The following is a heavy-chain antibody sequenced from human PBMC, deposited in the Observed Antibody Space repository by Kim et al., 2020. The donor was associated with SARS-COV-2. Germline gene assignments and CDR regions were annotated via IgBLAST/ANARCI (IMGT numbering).Heavy chain of an antibody. CDR2: IDCGNGNT. CDR3: LGGFYFDY. J-gene: IGHJ4*02. V-gene: IGHV1-3*01. D-gene: IGHD3-16*01. Sequence: ASVKVSCKTSGHFFTRDSIHWVRQAPGQGLEWMGGIDCGNGNTIYSQKYQGRVTFPTDTSASAAYMELSCLRSEDSAVYYCLGGFYFDYWGQGTLVTVSS. CDR1: GHFFTRDS.